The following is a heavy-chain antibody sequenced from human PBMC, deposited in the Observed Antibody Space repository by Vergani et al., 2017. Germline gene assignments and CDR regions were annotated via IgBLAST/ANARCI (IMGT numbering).Heavy chain of an antibody. CDR2: IKQDGSEK. D-gene: IGHD6-6*01. CDR1: GFTFSSYW. V-gene: IGHV3-7*01. J-gene: IGHJ4*02. CDR3: ARVWLLEYSSSYRDRPSDY. Sequence: EVQLVESGGGLVQPGGSLRLSCAASGFTFSSYWMSWVRQAPGKGLEWVANIKQDGSEKYYVDSVKGRFTISRDNAKNSLSLQMNSLRAEDTAVYYCARVWLLEYSSSYRDRPSDYWGQGTLVTVSS.